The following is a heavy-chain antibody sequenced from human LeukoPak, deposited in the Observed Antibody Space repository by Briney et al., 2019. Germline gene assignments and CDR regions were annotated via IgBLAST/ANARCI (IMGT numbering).Heavy chain of an antibody. CDR2: IYTSGST. CDR1: GGSISSYY. D-gene: IGHD6-6*01. Sequence: SETLSLTCTVSGGSISSYYWSWIRQPAGKGLEWIGRIYTSGSTNYNPSLKSRVTISVDMSKNQFSMKLSSVTAADTAVYYCARDRLIAARPDWFDPWGQGTLVTVSS. V-gene: IGHV4-4*07. CDR3: ARDRLIAARPDWFDP. J-gene: IGHJ5*02.